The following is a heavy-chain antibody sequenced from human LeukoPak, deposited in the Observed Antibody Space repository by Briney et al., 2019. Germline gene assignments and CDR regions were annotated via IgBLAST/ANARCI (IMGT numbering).Heavy chain of an antibody. CDR2: IYTSGST. CDR1: GGSISSYY. Sequence: SETLSLTCTVSGGSISSYYWSWIRQPAGHGLEWIGRIYTSGSTNYNPSLKSRVTISVDTSKNQFSLKLSSVTAADTAVYYCARGRPTVTTDYWGQGTLVTVSS. V-gene: IGHV4-4*07. J-gene: IGHJ4*02. CDR3: ARGRPTVTTDY. D-gene: IGHD4-17*01.